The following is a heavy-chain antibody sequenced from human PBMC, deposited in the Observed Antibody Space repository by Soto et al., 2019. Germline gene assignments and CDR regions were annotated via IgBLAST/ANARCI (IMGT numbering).Heavy chain of an antibody. CDR1: GFTFTSYP. CDR2: VHPYEGTT. D-gene: IGHD1-26*01. V-gene: IGHV1-18*04. Sequence: QVQLVQSAPEVKRPGASVKVSCKTSGFTFTSYPFSWVRQAPGQGLEWLAWVHPYEGTTKVAHQFRDTITLTTDTSAATVFMELTRLTSDDTAVYFCAREYYSTTTWIDYWGQGTLVAVSS. CDR3: AREYYSTTTWIDY. J-gene: IGHJ4*02.